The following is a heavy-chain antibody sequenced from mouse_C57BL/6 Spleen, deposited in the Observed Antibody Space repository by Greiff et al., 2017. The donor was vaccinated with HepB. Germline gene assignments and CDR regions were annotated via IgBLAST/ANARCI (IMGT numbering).Heavy chain of an antibody. J-gene: IGHJ4*01. CDR3: ARIETRDYAMDY. Sequence: VQLKESGAELVKPGASVKLSCTASGFNIKDYYMHWVKQRTEQGLEWIGRIDPENGETKYAPKFKGKATITADTSSNTAYLQLSSLTSEDTTVYYCARIETRDYAMDYWGQGTSVTVSS. CDR2: IDPENGET. V-gene: IGHV14-2*01. CDR1: GFNIKDYY.